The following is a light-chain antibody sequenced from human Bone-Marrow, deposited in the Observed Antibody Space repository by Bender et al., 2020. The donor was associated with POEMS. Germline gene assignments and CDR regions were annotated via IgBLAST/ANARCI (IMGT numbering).Light chain of an antibody. CDR2: DVT. CDR3: SSYTSRTTLI. V-gene: IGLV2-14*03. J-gene: IGLJ1*01. Sequence: QSALTQPRSVSGSPGQSVTISCSGTSSDVGSYNYVSWYQQHPGKAPKLMIYDVTTRPSDISNRFSGSKSGNTASLTISGLQAEDEANYYCSSYTSRTTLIFGTGTKVTVL. CDR1: SSDVGSYNY.